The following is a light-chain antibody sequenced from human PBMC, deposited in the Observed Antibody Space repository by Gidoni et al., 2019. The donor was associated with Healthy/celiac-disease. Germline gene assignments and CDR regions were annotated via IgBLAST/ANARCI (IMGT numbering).Light chain of an antibody. CDR3: QQYGSSPVT. J-gene: IGKJ3*01. V-gene: IGKV3-20*01. CDR1: QSVSSSY. CDR2: GAS. Sequence: EIVLTQSPGTLSLSPGERATLSCRASQSVSSSYLAWYQQKPGQAPRLLIYGASSRATGIPDRFSGSGSGTDFTLTSSRLEPEDFAVYYCQQYGSSPVTFXPXTKVDIK.